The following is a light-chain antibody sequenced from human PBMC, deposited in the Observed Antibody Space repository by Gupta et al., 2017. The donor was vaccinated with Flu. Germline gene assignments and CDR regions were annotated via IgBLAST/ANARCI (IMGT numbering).Light chain of an antibody. J-gene: IGKJ3*01. CDR2: AAS. Sequence: DIEMTQSPSSLSASVGDRVTITCRASQSISSYLNWYQQKPGKAPKLLIYAASSLQSGVPSRFSGSGSGTDFTLTISSLQPEDFATHYCQQSYSTLGGFGPGTKVDIK. CDR3: QQSYSTLGG. CDR1: QSISSY. V-gene: IGKV1-39*01.